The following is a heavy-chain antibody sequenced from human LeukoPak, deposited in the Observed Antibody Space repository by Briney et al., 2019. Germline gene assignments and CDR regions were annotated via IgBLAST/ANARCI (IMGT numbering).Heavy chain of an antibody. Sequence: GGSLRLSCAASGFTFSSYAMSWVRQAPGKGLEWVPAISGSGGSTYYADSVKGRFTISRDNSKNTLYLQMNSLRAEDTAVYYCAKEAPFYDFWSGYLGDKNPKSEVTSPSYYYGMDVWGQGTTVTVSS. CDR2: ISGSGGST. J-gene: IGHJ6*02. CDR3: AKEAPFYDFWSGYLGDKNPKSEVTSPSYYYGMDV. V-gene: IGHV3-23*01. CDR1: GFTFSSYA. D-gene: IGHD3-3*01.